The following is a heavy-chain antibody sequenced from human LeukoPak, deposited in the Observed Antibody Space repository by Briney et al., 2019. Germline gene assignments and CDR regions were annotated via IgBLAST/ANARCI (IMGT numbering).Heavy chain of an antibody. CDR3: ARGPQWRGDYYYMDV. D-gene: IGHD6-19*01. CDR2: MNPNSGNK. V-gene: IGHV1-8*01. CDR1: GYSFTNFD. J-gene: IGHJ6*03. Sequence: ASVKVSFTASGYSFTNFDINWVRQATGQGLEWMGWMNPNSGNKGYAQKFQGRVTMTMNTSITTAYMELSSLRSEDTAVYYCARGPQWRGDYYYMDVWGRGTTVTVSS.